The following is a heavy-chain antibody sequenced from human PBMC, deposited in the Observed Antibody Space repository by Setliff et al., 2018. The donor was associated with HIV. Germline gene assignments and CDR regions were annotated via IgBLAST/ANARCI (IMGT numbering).Heavy chain of an antibody. CDR2: INAGNGNT. D-gene: IGHD6-25*01. CDR1: GYTFTSYA. J-gene: IGHJ5*02. Sequence: ASVKVSCKASGYTFTSYAMHWVRQAPGQRLEWMGWINAGNGNTKYSQIFRDRVTFTRDTSADTVYMEVSSLRSEDTAVYYCAREGDPFGAAAYNWFDPWGQGTRVTV. CDR3: AREGDPFGAAAYNWFDP. V-gene: IGHV1-3*01.